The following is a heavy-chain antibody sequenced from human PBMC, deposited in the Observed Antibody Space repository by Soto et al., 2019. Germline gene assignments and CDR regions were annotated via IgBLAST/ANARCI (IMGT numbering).Heavy chain of an antibody. CDR1: GFTFSSYG. D-gene: IGHD2-2*01. CDR2: IWYDGSNI. J-gene: IGHJ5*02. V-gene: IGHV3-33*01. Sequence: QVQLVESGGGVVQPGRSLRLSCAASGFTFSSYGMHWVRQAPGKGLEWVAVIWYDGSNIYYADSVKGRFTISRDNSKNTLYLQMNSLRAEDTAVYYCARDSREYQLLNWFDPWGHGTLVTVSS. CDR3: ARDSREYQLLNWFDP.